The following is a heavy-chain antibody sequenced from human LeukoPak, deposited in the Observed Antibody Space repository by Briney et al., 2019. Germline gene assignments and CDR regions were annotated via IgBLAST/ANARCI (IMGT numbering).Heavy chain of an antibody. CDR1: GFTFSSYS. Sequence: GGSLRLSCTASGFTFSSYSMNWVRQAPGKGLEWVSSISSSSSYIYYADSVKGRFTISRDNAKNSLYLQMNSLRAEDTAVYYCARDSDYCSSTSCYIDYWGQGTLVTVSS. CDR3: ARDSDYCSSTSCYIDY. J-gene: IGHJ4*02. V-gene: IGHV3-21*01. CDR2: ISSSSSYI. D-gene: IGHD2-2*01.